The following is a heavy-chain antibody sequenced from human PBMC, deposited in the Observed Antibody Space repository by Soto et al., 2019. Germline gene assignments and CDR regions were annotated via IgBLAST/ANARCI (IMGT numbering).Heavy chain of an antibody. D-gene: IGHD2-2*01. CDR1: GGTFSSYS. CDR3: ASRYCSSTSCYKEGGSWFDP. CDR2: IIPIFGTA. J-gene: IGHJ5*02. V-gene: IGHV1-69*13. Sequence: SVKVSCKASGGTFSSYSISWVRQAPGQGLEWMGGIIPIFGTANYAQKFQGRVTITADESTSTAYMELSSLRSEDTAVYYCASRYCSSTSCYKEGGSWFDPWGQGTLVTVSS.